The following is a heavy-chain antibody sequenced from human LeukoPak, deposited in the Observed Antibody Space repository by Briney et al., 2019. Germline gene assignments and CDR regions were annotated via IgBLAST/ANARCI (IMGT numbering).Heavy chain of an antibody. CDR1: GGSFSGYY. Sequence: SETLSLTCAVYGGSFSGYYWSWIRQPPGKGLEWIGEINHSGSTNYNPSLKSRVTISVDTPKNQFSLKLSSVTAADTAVYYCARDRAAPRYYYYGMDVWGQGTTVTVSS. V-gene: IGHV4-34*01. CDR2: INHSGST. J-gene: IGHJ6*02. D-gene: IGHD6-6*01. CDR3: ARDRAAPRYYYYGMDV.